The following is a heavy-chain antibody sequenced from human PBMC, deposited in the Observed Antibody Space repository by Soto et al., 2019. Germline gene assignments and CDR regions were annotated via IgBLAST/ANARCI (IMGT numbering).Heavy chain of an antibody. Sequence: SETLSLTCAVYGGSFSGYYWSWIRQPPGKGLEWIGEINHSGSTNYNPSLKSRVTISVDTSKNQFSLKLSSVTAADTAVYYCARRQIHEPLLWFGELNYWGQGTLVTVSS. J-gene: IGHJ4*02. CDR3: ARRQIHEPLLWFGELNY. V-gene: IGHV4-34*01. D-gene: IGHD3-10*01. CDR2: INHSGST. CDR1: GGSFSGYY.